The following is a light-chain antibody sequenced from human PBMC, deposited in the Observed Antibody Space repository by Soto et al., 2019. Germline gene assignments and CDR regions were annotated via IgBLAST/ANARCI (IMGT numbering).Light chain of an antibody. J-gene: IGKJ4*01. CDR2: DAS. CDR3: QHFSNYPLT. V-gene: IGKV1D-13*01. Sequence: AIHLTQSPSSLSATVGDSVTITCRASQGIARALAWYQQKPGKAPKLLIYDASSLESGVPSRFSGSGYVKDFTLTISSLQPEDFATYYCQHFSNYPLTFGGGTKVEIK. CDR1: QGIARA.